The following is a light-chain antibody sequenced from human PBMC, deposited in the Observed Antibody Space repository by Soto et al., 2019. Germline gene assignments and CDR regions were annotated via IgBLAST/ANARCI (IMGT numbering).Light chain of an antibody. Sequence: EIVMTQSPATLSAPPGERATLSCRASQGVTTNLAWYQQKPGQAPRLLVYGASTRAPGIPGRFSGSGSGTQFTLTIRSLQSEGVPVYYCQQRNTWPLSYGGGTKVEIK. CDR3: QQRNTWPLS. CDR2: GAS. CDR1: QGVTTN. J-gene: IGKJ4*01. V-gene: IGKV3-15*01.